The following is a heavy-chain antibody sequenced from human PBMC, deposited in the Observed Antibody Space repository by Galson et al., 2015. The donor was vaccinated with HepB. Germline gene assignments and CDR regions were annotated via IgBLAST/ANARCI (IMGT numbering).Heavy chain of an antibody. CDR1: GFTVSSNY. V-gene: IGHV3-53*01. CDR2: IYSGGST. CDR3: ARGYCGGDCYEGFYFDY. Sequence: SLRLSCAASGFTVSSNYMSWVRQAPGKGLEWVSVIYSGGSTYYADSVKGRFTIFRDNSKNTLYLQMNSLRAEDTAVYYCARGYCGGDCYEGFYFDYWGQGTLVTVSS. D-gene: IGHD2-21*02. J-gene: IGHJ4*02.